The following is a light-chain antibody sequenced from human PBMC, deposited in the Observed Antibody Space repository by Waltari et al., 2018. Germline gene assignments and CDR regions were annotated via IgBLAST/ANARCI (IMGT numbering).Light chain of an antibody. CDR1: QRVGSN. CDR3: QQYNHWPPYT. CDR2: GAY. Sequence: EIVMTQSPPTLSVSPGDTSSLSCRASQRVGSNLAWYQQKPGQAPRLLIHGAYNRATGIPARFSGSGSGTEFTLTISSLQSEDFAVYYCQQYNHWPPYTFGQGTKLEIK. V-gene: IGKV3-15*01. J-gene: IGKJ2*01.